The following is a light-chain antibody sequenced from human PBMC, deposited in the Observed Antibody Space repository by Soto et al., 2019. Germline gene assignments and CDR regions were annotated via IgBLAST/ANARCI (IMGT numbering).Light chain of an antibody. J-gene: IGKJ3*01. V-gene: IGKV3-20*01. CDR1: QTVTSSY. CDR3: HQYGSSPLT. Sequence: EIVLTQSPGTLSLSPGERATLTCRASQTVTSSYLAWYQQKPGQAPRLLMYGASSRATGIPDRFSGSGSGTDFTHTISRLEPEDFAVSYCHQYGSSPLTFGPGTKVDIK. CDR2: GAS.